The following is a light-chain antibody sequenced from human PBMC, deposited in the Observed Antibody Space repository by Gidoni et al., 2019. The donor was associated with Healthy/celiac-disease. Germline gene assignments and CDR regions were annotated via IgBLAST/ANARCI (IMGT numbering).Light chain of an antibody. V-gene: IGLV2-14*01. CDR3: SSYTSSSTWV. Sequence: QSALPQPASVSGSPGQSITISCTGTSRDVGGYNYVSWYQQHPGKAPKLMIYEVINRPSGVSKRFSGSKSGNTASLTISGLQAEDEADYYCSSYTSSSTWVFGGGTKLTVL. J-gene: IGLJ3*02. CDR2: EVI. CDR1: SRDVGGYNY.